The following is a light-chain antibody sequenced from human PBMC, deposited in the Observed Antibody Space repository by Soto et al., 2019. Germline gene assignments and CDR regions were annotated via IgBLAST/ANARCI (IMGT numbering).Light chain of an antibody. CDR3: QEYKNDYGT. V-gene: IGKV1-5*03. CDR1: QSIDTW. J-gene: IGKJ1*01. Sequence: DIQMTQSPATLAASVGDRVSLTCRASQSIDTWLAWYQQKPGKAPNLLIYKASRLESGVPSRFSGSGSGTEFTLTISSLQPEDFGSYYCQEYKNDYGTFRQGTKVDIK. CDR2: KAS.